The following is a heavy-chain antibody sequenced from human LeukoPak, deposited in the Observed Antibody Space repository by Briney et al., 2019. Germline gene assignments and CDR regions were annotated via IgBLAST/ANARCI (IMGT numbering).Heavy chain of an antibody. CDR2: IYSGGST. Sequence: PGGSLRLSCGASGFTVSTNYMSGVRQAPGKGLEWVSIIYSGGSTYYADSVKGRFTISRDNSKNTLYLQMNSLRAEDTAVYYCARVLAARPGYYGMDVWGQGTTVTVSS. CDR3: ARVLAARPGYYGMDV. V-gene: IGHV3-66*01. J-gene: IGHJ6*02. CDR1: GFTVSTNY. D-gene: IGHD6-6*01.